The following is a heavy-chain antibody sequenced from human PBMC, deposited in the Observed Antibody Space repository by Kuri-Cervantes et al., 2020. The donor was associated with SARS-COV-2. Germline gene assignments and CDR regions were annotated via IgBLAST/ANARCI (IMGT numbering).Heavy chain of an antibody. J-gene: IGHJ6*03. Sequence: GESLKISCKGSGYSFTTYWIGWVRQMPGKGLEWMGIIYPGDSDTRYSPSFQGQVTISADKSISTASLQWSSLKASDTAIYYCARRAYGEQVDYYYMDVWGKGTTVTVSS. D-gene: IGHD4-17*01. CDR1: GYSFTTYW. CDR2: IYPGDSDT. V-gene: IGHV5-51*01. CDR3: ARRAYGEQVDYYYMDV.